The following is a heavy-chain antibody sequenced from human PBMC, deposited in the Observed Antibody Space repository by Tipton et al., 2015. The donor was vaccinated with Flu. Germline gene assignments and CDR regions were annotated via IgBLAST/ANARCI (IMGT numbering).Heavy chain of an antibody. J-gene: IGHJ4*02. CDR1: GFTFGDYG. V-gene: IGHV3-23*01. CDR2: ITGSGGNT. D-gene: IGHD3-22*01. Sequence: SLRLSCTTSGFTFGDYGIIWVRQAPRKGLEWVSGITGSGGNTYYADSVKGRFTISRDNSHNTLYLQLDSLRVEDTAIYYCAKRDYAETSGYSPLFDCWGQRTLVTVSS. CDR3: AKRDYAETSGYSPLFDC.